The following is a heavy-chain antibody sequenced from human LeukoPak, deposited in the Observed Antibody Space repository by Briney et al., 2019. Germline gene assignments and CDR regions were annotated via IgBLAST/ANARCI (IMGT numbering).Heavy chain of an antibody. CDR2: IKQDGSEK. V-gene: IGHV3-7*01. D-gene: IGHD3-22*01. J-gene: IGHJ4*02. Sequence: GGSLRLSCAASGFTFSSYWMSWVRQAPGKGLEWVANIKQDGSEKYYVDSVKGRFTISRDNAKNSLYLQMNSLRAEDTAVYYCASLGYYYDSSGYYRSWGQGTLVTVSS. CDR3: ASLGYYYDSSGYYRS. CDR1: GFTFSSYW.